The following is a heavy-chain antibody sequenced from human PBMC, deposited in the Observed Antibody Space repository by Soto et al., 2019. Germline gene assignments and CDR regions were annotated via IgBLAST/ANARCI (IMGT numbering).Heavy chain of an antibody. CDR3: ARDSHTYYYGSGSYYTNYYYGMDV. V-gene: IGHV3-74*01. D-gene: IGHD3-10*01. Sequence: GGSLRLSCAASGFTFSSYTMNWVRQAPGKGLVWVSRIHSDGSSTTYADSVKGRFTISRDNSKNTLYLQMNSLRAEDTAVYYCARDSHTYYYGSGSYYTNYYYGMDVWGQGTTVTVSS. CDR2: IHSDGSST. CDR1: GFTFSSYT. J-gene: IGHJ6*02.